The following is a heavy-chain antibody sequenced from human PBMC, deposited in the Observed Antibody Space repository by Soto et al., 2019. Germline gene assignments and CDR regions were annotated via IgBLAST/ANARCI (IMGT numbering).Heavy chain of an antibody. V-gene: IGHV3-48*01. CDR1: GFTFSSYS. CDR3: ASRGYSGYAWTKVEELY. J-gene: IGHJ4*02. CDR2: ISSSSSTI. Sequence: PGGSLRLSCAASGFTFSSYSMNWVRQAPGKGLEWVSYISSSSSTIYYADSVKGRFTISRDNAKNSLYLQMNSLRAEDTAVYYCASRGYSGYAWTKVEELYWGQGTLVTVSS. D-gene: IGHD5-12*01.